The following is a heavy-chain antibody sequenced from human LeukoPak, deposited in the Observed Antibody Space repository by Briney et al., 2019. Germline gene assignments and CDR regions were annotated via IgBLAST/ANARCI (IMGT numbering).Heavy chain of an antibody. D-gene: IGHD3-3*01. CDR2: IYYSGST. J-gene: IGHJ3*02. V-gene: IGHV4-39*01. CDR3: ARHLFNYDFWSGDAFDI. Sequence: SENLSLTCTVSGGSISSSSYYWGWIRQPPGKGLEWIGSIYYSGSTYYNPSLKSRVTISVDTSKNQFSLKLSSVTAADTAVYYCARHLFNYDFWSGDAFDIWGQGTMVTVSS. CDR1: GGSISSSSYY.